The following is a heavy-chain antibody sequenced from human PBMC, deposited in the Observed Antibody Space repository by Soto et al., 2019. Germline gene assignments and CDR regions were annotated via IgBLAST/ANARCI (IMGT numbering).Heavy chain of an antibody. D-gene: IGHD2-2*01. CDR2: INHSGST. CDR3: ARLHCNSPNCVPLDP. V-gene: IGHV4-34*01. CDR1: GGYFSGYY. J-gene: IGHJ5*02. Sequence: SETLSLTCAVYGGYFSGYYWSWIRQPPGKGLEWIGEINHSGSTNYNPSLKSRVTISVDTSKNQFSLKLSSVTAADTAVYYCARLHCNSPNCVPLDPWGQGTLVTVSS.